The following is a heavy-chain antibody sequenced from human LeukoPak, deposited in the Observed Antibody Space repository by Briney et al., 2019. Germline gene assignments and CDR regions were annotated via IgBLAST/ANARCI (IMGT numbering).Heavy chain of an antibody. J-gene: IGHJ6*02. CDR2: IGSSGATT. D-gene: IGHD3-16*01. CDR3: AKVYVGPLSRPTHVALYYGMDV. CDR1: GFTFNKFA. Sequence: PGGSLRLSCEASGFTFNKFAMSWVRQAPGKGPEWVSAIGSSGATTFYADSVKGRCTISRDNSKNTVYLEMNSLRAEDTAIDYFAKVYVGPLSRPTHVALYYGMDVWGQGTTVTVSS. V-gene: IGHV3-23*01.